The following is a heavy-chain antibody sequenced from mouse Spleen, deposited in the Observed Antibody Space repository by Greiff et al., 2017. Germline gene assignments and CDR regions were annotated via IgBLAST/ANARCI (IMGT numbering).Heavy chain of an antibody. V-gene: IGHV2-2*01. CDR2: IWSGGST. J-gene: IGHJ4*01. CDR1: GFSLTSYG. Sequence: QVPLQQSGPGLVQPSQSLSITCPVSGFSLTSYGVHWVRQSPGKGLEWLGVIWSGGSTAYNAAFISRLSISKDNSKSQGFVKMNSLQADDTAIYYCASPNAMDYWGQGTSVTGSS. CDR3: ASPNAMDY.